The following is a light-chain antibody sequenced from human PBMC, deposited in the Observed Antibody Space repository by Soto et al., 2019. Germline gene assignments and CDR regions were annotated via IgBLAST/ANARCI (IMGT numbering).Light chain of an antibody. CDR2: LGS. CDR1: QSLLHSNGYNY. J-gene: IGKJ2*01. V-gene: IGKV2-28*01. CDR3: MHALQTPPKYI. Sequence: DVVMTQSPLSLPVTPGEPASISCRSSQSLLHSNGYNYLDWFLQKPGQSPQLLIYLGSTWASGVPDRFSGSGSGTDFTLKISRVEAEDVGVYYCMHALQTPPKYIFGQGTRLDIK.